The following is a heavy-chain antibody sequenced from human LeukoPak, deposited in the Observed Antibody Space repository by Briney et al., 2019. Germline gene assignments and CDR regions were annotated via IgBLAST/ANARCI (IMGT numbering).Heavy chain of an antibody. J-gene: IGHJ4*02. D-gene: IGHD2-21*02. Sequence: GGSLRLSCTASGFTFGDYAMTWVRQAPGKGLEWVGFIRSKVYGGTPEYAASVKGRFTISRDNAKNSLYLQMNSLRAEDTAVYYCARYRVVVTATHGFDYWGQGTLVTVSS. V-gene: IGHV3-49*04. CDR2: IRSKVYGGTP. CDR1: GFTFGDYA. CDR3: ARYRVVVTATHGFDY.